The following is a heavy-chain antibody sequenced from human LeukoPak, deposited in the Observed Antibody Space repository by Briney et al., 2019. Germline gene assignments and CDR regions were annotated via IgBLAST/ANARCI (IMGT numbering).Heavy chain of an antibody. V-gene: IGHV4-59*08. CDR3: ARAAVDTAMVTGRAFDI. J-gene: IGHJ3*02. Sequence: SETLSLTCTVSGGSISSYYWSWIRQPPGKGLEWIGYIYYSGSTNYNPSLKSRVTISVDTSKNQFSLKLSSVTAADTAVYYCARAAVDTAMVTGRAFDIWGQGTMVTVSS. CDR1: GGSISSYY. CDR2: IYYSGST. D-gene: IGHD5-18*01.